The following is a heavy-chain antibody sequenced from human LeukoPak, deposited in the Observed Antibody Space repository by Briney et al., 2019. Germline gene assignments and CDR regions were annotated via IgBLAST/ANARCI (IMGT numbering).Heavy chain of an antibody. Sequence: GAALVISCQGSGYLFTSYWISWGRPLPGKGQEWMGRIDGSDSYTNYSPTCEGNVTISANKSISTAYLQWSSLQAPDTAMYYCPRPTYSGYDYNWFDPCGQGTLVTVSS. D-gene: IGHD5-12*01. J-gene: IGHJ5*02. CDR3: PRPTYSGYDYNWFDP. CDR2: IDGSDSYT. V-gene: IGHV5-10-1*01. CDR1: GYLFTSYW.